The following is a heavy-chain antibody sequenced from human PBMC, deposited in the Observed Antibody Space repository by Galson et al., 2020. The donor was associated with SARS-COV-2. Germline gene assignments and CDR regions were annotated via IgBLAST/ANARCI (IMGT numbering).Heavy chain of an antibody. J-gene: IGHJ2*01. D-gene: IGHD3-10*01. CDR3: AKDPFGSGNWYFHL. CDR2: ISASGGST. Sequence: GGSLRLSCAGSGFTFNSYALSWVRQAPGKGLDWVSGISASGGSTYYADSVKGRMTISRDESANTMFLQMTSLRVDDTAVYYCAKDPFGSGNWYFHLWGRGTLVTVSS. CDR1: GFTFNSYA. V-gene: IGHV3-23*01.